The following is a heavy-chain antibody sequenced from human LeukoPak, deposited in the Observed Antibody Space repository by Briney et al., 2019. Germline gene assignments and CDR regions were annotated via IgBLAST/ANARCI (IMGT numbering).Heavy chain of an antibody. V-gene: IGHV3-74*01. D-gene: IGHD3-10*01. CDR2: VLSDGSRI. Sequence: PGGSLRLSCAASGFTFTNYWMHWVRQAPGKGLVWVSRVLSDGSRISYADSVKGRFTISRGNAKNTLYLQMDSLRAEDTAVYYCAKRSMVRGVQFDAFDLWGQGTIVTVSS. CDR1: GFTFTNYW. CDR3: AKRSMVRGVQFDAFDL. J-gene: IGHJ3*01.